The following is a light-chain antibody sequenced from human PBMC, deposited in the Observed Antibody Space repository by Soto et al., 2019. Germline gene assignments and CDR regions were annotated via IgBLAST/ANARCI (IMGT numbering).Light chain of an antibody. CDR3: QAYDNSLGVSVL. Sequence: QSVLTQPPSVSGAPGQTVTISCSGSSSNIGAGYDVHWYQQLPGKVPKLVIYDTFNRPSGVPDRFSGSKSGTSASLAITGLRAEDGADYYCQAYDNSLGVSVLFGGGPKLTVL. CDR1: SSNIGAGYD. J-gene: IGLJ3*02. CDR2: DTF. V-gene: IGLV1-40*01.